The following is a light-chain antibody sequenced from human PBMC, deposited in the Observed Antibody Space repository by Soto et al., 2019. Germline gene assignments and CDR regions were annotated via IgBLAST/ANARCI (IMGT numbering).Light chain of an antibody. J-gene: IGLJ3*02. V-gene: IGLV2-14*01. Sequence: QSALTQPASVSGSAGQSITISCSGTMRDVGAYNFVSWYQQHPGTAPNLIIYGVRNRPSGVSSRFSGSRSGNTASLTISGHHAEDEGDYYCSAYTARSPLVFGGGTKLTVL. CDR2: GVR. CDR1: MRDVGAYNF. CDR3: SAYTARSPLV.